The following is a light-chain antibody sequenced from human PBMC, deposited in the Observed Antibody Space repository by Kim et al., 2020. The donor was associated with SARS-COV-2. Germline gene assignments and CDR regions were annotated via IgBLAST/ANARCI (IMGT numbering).Light chain of an antibody. V-gene: IGKV1-5*01. CDR3: HRYNYL. Sequence: DIQMTQSPSTLSASVGDRVTITCRASQNINNWLAWYQQKPGKAPKLLIYDASTLGSGVPSRFSGSGSGTEFTLTISSLQPDDFATYYCHRYNYLFGGGTKVEI. CDR1: QNINNW. CDR2: DAS. J-gene: IGKJ4*01.